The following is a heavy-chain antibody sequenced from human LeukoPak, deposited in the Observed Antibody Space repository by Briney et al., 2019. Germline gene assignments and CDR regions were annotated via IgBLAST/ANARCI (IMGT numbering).Heavy chain of an antibody. CDR2: ISGSGGST. V-gene: IGHV3-23*01. J-gene: IGHJ4*02. CDR3: AKQLRQWLAPGFDY. CDR1: AFTFSAYA. Sequence: GGSLRLSCAASAFTFSAYAMTWVRQAPGKGLEWVSAISGSGGSTYYADSVKGRFTISRDNSKNTLYLQMNSLRAEDTAVYYCAKQLRQWLAPGFDYWGQGTLVTVSS. D-gene: IGHD6-19*01.